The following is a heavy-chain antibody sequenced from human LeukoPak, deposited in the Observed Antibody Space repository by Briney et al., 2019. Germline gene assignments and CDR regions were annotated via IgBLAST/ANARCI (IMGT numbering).Heavy chain of an antibody. CDR2: ISWNSGSI. J-gene: IGHJ6*04. CDR3: AELGITMIGGV. Sequence: GGSLRFSCAASGFTFDDYAMHWVRQAPGKALEWVSGISWNSGSIGYADSVKGRFTISRDNAKNSLYLQMNSLRAEDTAVYYCAELGITMIGGVWGKGTTVTISS. CDR1: GFTFDDYA. D-gene: IGHD3-10*02. V-gene: IGHV3-9*01.